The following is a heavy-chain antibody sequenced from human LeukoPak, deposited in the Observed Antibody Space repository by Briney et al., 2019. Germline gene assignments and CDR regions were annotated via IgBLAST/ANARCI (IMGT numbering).Heavy chain of an antibody. CDR2: IRSKANSYAT. V-gene: IGHV3-73*01. Sequence: PGGSLRLSCAASGFTFSGSAMHWVRQASGKGLEWVGRIRSKANSYATAYAASVKGRFTISRDDSKNTLYLQMNSLKTEDTAVYYCTTWGISWELLGYFDYWGQGTLVTVSS. J-gene: IGHJ4*02. D-gene: IGHD1-26*01. CDR1: GFTFSGSA. CDR3: TTWGISWELLGYFDY.